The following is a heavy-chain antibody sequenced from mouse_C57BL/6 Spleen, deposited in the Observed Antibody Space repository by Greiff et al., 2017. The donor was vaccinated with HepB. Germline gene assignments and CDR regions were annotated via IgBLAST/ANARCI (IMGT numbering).Heavy chain of an antibody. CDR1: GYTFTSYW. J-gene: IGHJ2*01. V-gene: IGHV1-52*01. CDR2: IDPSDSET. CDR3: ARSVVYYGSSPFDY. D-gene: IGHD1-1*01. Sequence: VQLQQPGAELVRPGSSVKLSCKASGYTFTSYWMHWVKQRPIQGLEWIGNIDPSDSETHYNQKFKDKATLTVDKSSSTAYMQLSSLTSEDSAVYYCARSVVYYGSSPFDYWGQGTTLTVSS.